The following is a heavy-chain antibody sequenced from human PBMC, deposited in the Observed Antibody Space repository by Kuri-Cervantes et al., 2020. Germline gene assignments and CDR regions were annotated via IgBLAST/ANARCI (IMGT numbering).Heavy chain of an antibody. CDR1: GGSFSGYY. J-gene: IGHJ4*02. V-gene: IGHV4-59*01. CDR2: IYHNGRT. D-gene: IGHD3-10*01. CDR3: TRGTDYYGSGDF. Sequence: SETLSLTCAVYGGSFSGYYWSWIRQPPGKGLEWIGFIYHNGRTNYNPSLNSRITISVDTSKNQFSLMLTSVTAADTAVYYCTRGTDYYGSGDFWGQGILVTVSS.